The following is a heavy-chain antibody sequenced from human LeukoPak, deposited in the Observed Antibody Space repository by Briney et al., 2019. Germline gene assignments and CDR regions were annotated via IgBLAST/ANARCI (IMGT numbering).Heavy chain of an antibody. V-gene: IGHV3-66*01. CDR1: GFTVSSNY. J-gene: IGHJ4*02. CDR3: ARDPARSYYFDY. Sequence: GGSLRLSCAASGFTVSSNYMSWVRQAPGKGLEWVSVIYSGGSTYYADSVKGRFTISRDNSKNTLYLHMNSLRAEDTAVYYCARDPARSYYFDYWGQGTPVTVSS. CDR2: IYSGGST.